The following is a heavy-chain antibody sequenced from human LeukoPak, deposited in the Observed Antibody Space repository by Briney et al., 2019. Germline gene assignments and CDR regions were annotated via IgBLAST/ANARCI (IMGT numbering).Heavy chain of an antibody. CDR2: MNPNSGNT. J-gene: IGHJ6*03. CDR1: GYTFTSNY. Sequence: ASVKVSCKAFGYTFTSNYMHWVRQATGQGLEWMGWMNPNSGNTGYAQKFQGRVTMTRNTSISTVYMELSSLRSEDTAVYYCARGRGYCSRTSCYHPYYYYYMDVWGKGTTVTISS. D-gene: IGHD2-2*01. V-gene: IGHV1-8*02. CDR3: ARGRGYCSRTSCYHPYYYYYMDV.